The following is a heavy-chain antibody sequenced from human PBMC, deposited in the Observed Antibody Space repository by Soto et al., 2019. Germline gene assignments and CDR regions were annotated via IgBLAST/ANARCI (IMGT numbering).Heavy chain of an antibody. CDR1: GYTFTSYG. D-gene: IGHD3-9*01. CDR3: ARPYYDILTGYTNFDY. V-gene: IGHV1-18*01. Sequence: QVQLVQSGAEVKKPGASVKVSCKASGYTFTSYGISWVRQAPGQGLEWMGWISAYNGNTNYAQKLQGRVTMTTDTSTSTAYMELRSPRSDDTAVYYWARPYYDILTGYTNFDYWGQGTLVTVSS. J-gene: IGHJ4*02. CDR2: ISAYNGNT.